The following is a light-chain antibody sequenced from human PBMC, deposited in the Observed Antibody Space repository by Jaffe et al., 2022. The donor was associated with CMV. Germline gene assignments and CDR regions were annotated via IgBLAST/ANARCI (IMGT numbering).Light chain of an antibody. CDR2: EAS. CDR3: QQRSDWPLA. Sequence: EIVLTQSPATLFLSPGERATLSCRASQSVNNYLAWFQQKPGQPPRLLIYEASRRATGIPARFSGSGSGTDFTLTISNLEPEDFSVYYCQQRSDWPLAFGQGTRLEIK. V-gene: IGKV3-11*01. CDR1: QSVNNY. J-gene: IGKJ5*01.